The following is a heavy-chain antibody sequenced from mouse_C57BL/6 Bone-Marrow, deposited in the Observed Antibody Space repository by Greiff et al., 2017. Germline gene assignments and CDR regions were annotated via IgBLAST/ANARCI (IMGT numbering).Heavy chain of an antibody. CDR1: GFTFSSYA. CDR3: ARERYDYYAMDY. CDR2: ISDGGSYT. J-gene: IGHJ4*01. D-gene: IGHD2-10*02. V-gene: IGHV5-4*01. Sequence: EVMLVESGGGLVKPGGSLKLSCAASGFTFSSYAMSWVRQTPEKRLEWVATISDGGSYTYYPDNVKGRFTISRDNAKNNLYLQMSHLKSEDTAMYYCARERYDYYAMDYWGQGTSVTVSS.